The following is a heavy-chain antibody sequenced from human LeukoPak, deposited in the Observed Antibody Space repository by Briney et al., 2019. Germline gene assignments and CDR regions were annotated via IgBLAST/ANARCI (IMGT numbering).Heavy chain of an antibody. Sequence: ASVKVSCKASGYTFTGSYMHWVRQAPGQGLEWMGWINPNSGGTNYQGRVTMTRDTSISTAYMELSRLTSDDTAVYFCARETYYSSGNVYNRIDYWGQGTLVTVSS. D-gene: IGHD3-10*01. CDR3: ARETYYSSGNVYNRIDY. CDR2: INPNSGGT. J-gene: IGHJ4*02. V-gene: IGHV1-2*02. CDR1: GYTFTGSY.